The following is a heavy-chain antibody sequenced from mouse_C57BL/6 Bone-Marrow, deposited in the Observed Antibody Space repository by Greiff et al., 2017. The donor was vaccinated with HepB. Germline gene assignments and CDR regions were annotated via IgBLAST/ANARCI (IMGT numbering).Heavy chain of an antibody. Sequence: VQLQQSGPVLVKPGASVKMSCKASGYTFTDYYMNWVKQSHGKSLEWIGVINPYNGGTSYNQKFKGKATLTVDKSSSTAYMELNSLTSEDSAVYYCARGGDAWFAYWGQGILVTVSA. V-gene: IGHV1-19*01. J-gene: IGHJ3*01. CDR1: GYTFTDYY. CDR2: INPYNGGT. CDR3: ARGGDAWFAY.